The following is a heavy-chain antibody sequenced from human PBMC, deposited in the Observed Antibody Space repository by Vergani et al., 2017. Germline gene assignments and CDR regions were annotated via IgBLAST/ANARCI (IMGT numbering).Heavy chain of an antibody. J-gene: IGHJ4*02. D-gene: IGHD3-22*01. CDR2: ISGSGGST. V-gene: IGHV3-23*01. Sequence: EVQLLESGGGLVPPGGSLTLSCAASGFTFSSYAMSWVRQAPGNGLEWVSAISGSGGSTYYADSVKGRFTISRDNSKNPLYLQMNSLRAEDTAVYYCAKGGIVVVIPFDYWGQGTLVTVSS. CDR1: GFTFSSYA. CDR3: AKGGIVVVIPFDY.